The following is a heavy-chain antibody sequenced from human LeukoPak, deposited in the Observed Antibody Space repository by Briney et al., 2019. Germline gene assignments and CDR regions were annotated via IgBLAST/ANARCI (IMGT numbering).Heavy chain of an antibody. CDR2: ISYDGSNK. J-gene: IGHJ4*02. V-gene: IGHV3-30*04. D-gene: IGHD5-24*01. CDR1: GFTFSSYA. CDR3: AKGWLHLDY. Sequence: GGSLRLSCAASGFTFSSYAMHWVRQAPGKGLEWVAVISYDGSNKYYADSVKGRFTISRDNSKNTLYLQMNSLRAEDTALYYCAKGWLHLDYWGQGTLVTVSS.